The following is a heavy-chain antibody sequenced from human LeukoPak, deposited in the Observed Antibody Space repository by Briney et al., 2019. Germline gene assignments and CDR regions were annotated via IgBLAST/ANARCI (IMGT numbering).Heavy chain of an antibody. D-gene: IGHD4-11*01. CDR3: ARPLTAVTMTYCYYGLDV. CDR2: INPNSGGT. CDR1: RYTFSAYY. Sequence: ASVKVSYKASRYTFSAYYMHWVRESPGQGLEGMGWINPNSGGTHYAQNFQGRVTMTRDTSISTGYMELSRLRCDDKAVSYCARPLTAVTMTYCYYGLDVWGQGTAVTVSS. J-gene: IGHJ6*02. V-gene: IGHV1-2*02.